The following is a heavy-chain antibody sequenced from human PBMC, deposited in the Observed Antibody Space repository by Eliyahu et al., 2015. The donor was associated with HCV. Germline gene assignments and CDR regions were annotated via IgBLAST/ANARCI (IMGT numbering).Heavy chain of an antibody. CDR1: XXSIXXNYXY. J-gene: IGHJ4*02. Sequence: QMRLQESGPGLVKPSGTLSLTCTVSXXSIXXNYXYWAWIRQPPGKGPEWIGSISYSGNTYQNPSLKSRVTISIDTSKNHFSLNLTSVTAADTAVYYCARRDAGYCSGGTCYSAYFDSWGQGTLVTVSS. V-gene: IGHV4-39*02. CDR3: ARRDAGYCSGGTCYSAYFDS. CDR2: ISYSGNT. D-gene: IGHD2-15*01.